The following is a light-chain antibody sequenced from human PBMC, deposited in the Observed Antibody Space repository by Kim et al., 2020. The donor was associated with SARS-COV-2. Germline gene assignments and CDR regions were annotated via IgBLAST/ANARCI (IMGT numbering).Light chain of an antibody. J-gene: IGLJ2*01. Sequence: PGQSITISCTGTSSDVGGYNYVSWYQQHPGKAPKLMIYDVSKRPSGVSNRFSGSKSGNTASLTISGLQAEDEADYYCSSYTSSSILFGGGTKLTVL. CDR2: DVS. CDR1: SSDVGGYNY. CDR3: SSYTSSSIL. V-gene: IGLV2-14*04.